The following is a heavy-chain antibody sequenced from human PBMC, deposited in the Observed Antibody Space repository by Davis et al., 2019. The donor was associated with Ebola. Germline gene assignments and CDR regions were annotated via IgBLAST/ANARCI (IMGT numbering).Heavy chain of an antibody. Sequence: GESLKISCAASGFTFSGYAMHWVRQASGTGLEWVGRIRSNANSYATAYAASVKGRFTISRDDSKHTAYLQMNSLKTEDTAVYYCTSTAGTNDYWGQGTLVTVSS. V-gene: IGHV3-73*01. J-gene: IGHJ4*02. D-gene: IGHD6-13*01. CDR3: TSTAGTNDY. CDR1: GFTFSGYA. CDR2: IRSNANSYAT.